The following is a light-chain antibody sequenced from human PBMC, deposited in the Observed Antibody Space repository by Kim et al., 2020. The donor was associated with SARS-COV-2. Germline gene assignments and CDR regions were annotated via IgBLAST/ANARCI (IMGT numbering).Light chain of an antibody. J-gene: IGLJ2*01. V-gene: IGLV1-44*01. CDR2: NNN. Sequence: GQRGTISCSGSNSNSGRFTANWYHQVPGTAPKPLIHNNNQRPSGVPDRFSASKSGTSASLAISGLQSEDEGYYYCGAWDDSINGRVFGGGTKLTVL. CDR3: GAWDDSINGRV. CDR1: NSNSGRFT.